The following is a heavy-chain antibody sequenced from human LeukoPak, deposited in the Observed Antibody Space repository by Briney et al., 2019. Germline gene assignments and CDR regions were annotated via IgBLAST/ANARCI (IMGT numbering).Heavy chain of an antibody. Sequence: SETLSLTCSVSGASVSRSDSYGAWIRQPPGKGLAGIGTIYYSGRTYYSPSPKSRVTMSVDPSNNQFSLNLRSVTAADTALYYCARRRYYDGSGYLEWGQGTLLSVS. CDR2: IYYSGRT. CDR1: GASVSRSDSY. V-gene: IGHV4-39*01. J-gene: IGHJ1*01. CDR3: ARRRYYDGSGYLE. D-gene: IGHD3-22*01.